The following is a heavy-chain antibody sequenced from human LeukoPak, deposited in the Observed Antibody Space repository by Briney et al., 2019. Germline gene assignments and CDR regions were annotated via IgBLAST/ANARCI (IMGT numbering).Heavy chain of an antibody. CDR2: ISSSSSYI. Sequence: GGSLRLSCAASGFTFSSYSMNWVRQAPGKGLEWVSSISSSSSYIYYADSVKGRFTISRDNAKNSLYLQMNSLRAEDTAVYYCARATGIVSSGYYYYFDYWGQGTLVTVSS. CDR1: GFTFSSYS. D-gene: IGHD3-22*01. J-gene: IGHJ4*02. CDR3: ARATGIVSSGYYYYFDY. V-gene: IGHV3-21*01.